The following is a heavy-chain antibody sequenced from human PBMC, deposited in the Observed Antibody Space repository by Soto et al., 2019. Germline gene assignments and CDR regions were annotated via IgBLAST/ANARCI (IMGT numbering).Heavy chain of an antibody. CDR3: ARDRLASVVMERTFY. V-gene: IGHV3-23*01. D-gene: IGHD1-1*01. CDR2: ISGSGDST. CDR1: GPTFSSYA. Sequence: GGSLRLSCAASGPTFSSYAMSWVRQAPGKGPEWVSSISGSGDSTYYADSVKGRFTISRDNSKNMLYLELNSLRAEDTALYYCARDRLASVVMERTFYWGQGTLVTVSS. J-gene: IGHJ4*02.